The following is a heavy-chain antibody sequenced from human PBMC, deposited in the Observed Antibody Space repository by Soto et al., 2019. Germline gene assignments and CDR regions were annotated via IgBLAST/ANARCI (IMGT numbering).Heavy chain of an antibody. CDR1: GGSISSGGYY. Sequence: TSETLSLTCTVSGGSISSGGYYWTWIRQHPGKGLEWIGFIDYSGSTYYNPALKSRVTISVDTSNNQFSLELSSVTAADTAMYYCARVEDGYNSHGMDVWGQGTTVTVSS. CDR3: ARVEDGYNSHGMDV. J-gene: IGHJ6*02. CDR2: IDYSGST. V-gene: IGHV4-31*03. D-gene: IGHD5-12*01.